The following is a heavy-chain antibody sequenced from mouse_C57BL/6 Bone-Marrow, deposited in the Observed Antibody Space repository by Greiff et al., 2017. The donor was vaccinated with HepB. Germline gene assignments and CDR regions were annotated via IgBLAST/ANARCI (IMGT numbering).Heavy chain of an antibody. CDR1: GYTFTSYW. CDR2: IYPGNSDT. D-gene: IGHD2-5*01. CDR3: TRGDSNYHYYAMDY. Sequence: EVQLQQSGTVLARPGASVKMSCKTSGYTFTSYWMHWVKQRPGQGLEWIGAIYPGNSDTSYNQKFKGKAKLTAVTSASTAYMELSSLTNEDSAVYYCTRGDSNYHYYAMDYWGQGTSVTVSP. V-gene: IGHV1-5*01. J-gene: IGHJ4*01.